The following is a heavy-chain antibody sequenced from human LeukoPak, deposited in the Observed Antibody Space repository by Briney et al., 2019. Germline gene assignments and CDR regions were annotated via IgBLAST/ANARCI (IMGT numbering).Heavy chain of an antibody. Sequence: GGSLRLSCAASGFTFSSYAMSWVRQAPGKGLEWVSAISGSGDSTYYADSVKGRFTISRDNSKNTLYLQMNSLRVEDTAVYCCAIGPGGLFHYWGQGTLVTVSS. CDR3: AIGPGGLFHY. D-gene: IGHD4-23*01. CDR1: GFTFSSYA. V-gene: IGHV3-23*01. CDR2: ISGSGDST. J-gene: IGHJ4*02.